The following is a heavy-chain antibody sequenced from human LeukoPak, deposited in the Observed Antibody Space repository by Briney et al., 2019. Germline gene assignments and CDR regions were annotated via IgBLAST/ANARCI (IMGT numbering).Heavy chain of an antibody. Sequence: RPSETLSLTCTVSGGSISSYYWSWIRQPAGKGLEWIGRIYTSGSTNYNPSLKSRVTMSVDTSKNQFSLKLNSVTAADTAVYYCARDAYYYGSGSYPFDPWGQGTLVTVSS. CDR1: GGSISSYY. CDR3: ARDAYYYGSGSYPFDP. V-gene: IGHV4-4*07. D-gene: IGHD3-10*01. CDR2: IYTSGST. J-gene: IGHJ5*02.